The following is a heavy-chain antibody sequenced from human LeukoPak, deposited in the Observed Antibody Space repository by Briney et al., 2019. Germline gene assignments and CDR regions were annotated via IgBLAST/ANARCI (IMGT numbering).Heavy chain of an antibody. V-gene: IGHV3-30*02. D-gene: IGHD3-10*01. Sequence: WGSLRLSCAASGFTFSSYGMHWVRQAPGKGLEWVAFIRYDGSNKYYADSVKGRFTISRDNSKNTPYLQMNSLRAEDTAVYYCAKETYGSGSYYAFDIWGQGTMVTVSS. CDR2: IRYDGSNK. CDR1: GFTFSSYG. J-gene: IGHJ3*02. CDR3: AKETYGSGSYYAFDI.